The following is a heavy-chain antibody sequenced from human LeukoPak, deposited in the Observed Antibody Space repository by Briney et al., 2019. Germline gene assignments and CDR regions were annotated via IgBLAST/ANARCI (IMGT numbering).Heavy chain of an antibody. CDR1: GFTFSSYA. Sequence: GGSLRHSCVPSGFTFSSYAMHWVRQAPGKGLERVSVISYDGSNKYYADSVKGRFTISRDNSKNTLYLQMNSLRAEDTAVYYCARDGPYYGSGSYYTLFDYWGQGTLVTVSS. D-gene: IGHD3-10*01. CDR2: ISYDGSNK. CDR3: ARDGPYYGSGSYYTLFDY. J-gene: IGHJ4*02. V-gene: IGHV3-30*04.